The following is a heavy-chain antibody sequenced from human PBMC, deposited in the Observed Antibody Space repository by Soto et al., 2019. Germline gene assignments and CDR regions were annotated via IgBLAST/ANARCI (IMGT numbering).Heavy chain of an antibody. J-gene: IGHJ6*02. CDR3: AASIFYYGMDV. CDR1: GYTFTNYW. Sequence: GESLKFSCKGSGYTFTNYWIGWVHQMPGKGLEWMGIIYPGDSDAKYNPSFQGQVTISADKSITTTYLQWSSLKASDTAIYYCAASIFYYGMDVWGQGTTVTVSS. CDR2: IYPGDSDA. V-gene: IGHV5-51*07.